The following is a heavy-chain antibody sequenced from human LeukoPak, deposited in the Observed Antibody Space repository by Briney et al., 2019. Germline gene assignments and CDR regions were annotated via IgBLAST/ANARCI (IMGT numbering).Heavy chain of an antibody. J-gene: IGHJ4*02. CDR1: GGSISSYY. V-gene: IGHV4-59*08. Sequence: SETLSLTCTVSGGSISSYYWSWIRQPPGKGLEWIGYIYYSGSTNYNPSLKSRVTISVDTSKNQFSLKLSSVTAADTAVYYCARHGYCSGGSCAIPYWGQGTLVTVSS. CDR3: ARHGYCSGGSCAIPY. CDR2: IYYSGST. D-gene: IGHD2-15*01.